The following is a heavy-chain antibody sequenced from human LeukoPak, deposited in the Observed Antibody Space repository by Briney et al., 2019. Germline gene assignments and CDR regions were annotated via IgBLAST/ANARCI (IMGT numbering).Heavy chain of an antibody. D-gene: IGHD3/OR15-3a*01. J-gene: IGHJ4*02. Sequence: SETLSLTCTVSGVSISSSNSYWGWIRQPPGKGLEWIGSIYYSGNTYYNASLKSQVSISVDTSKNQFSLRLTSVTAADTAVYYCARQTGSGLFILPGGQGTLVTVSS. CDR2: IYYSGNT. CDR1: GVSISSSNSY. CDR3: ARQTGSGLFILP. V-gene: IGHV4-39*01.